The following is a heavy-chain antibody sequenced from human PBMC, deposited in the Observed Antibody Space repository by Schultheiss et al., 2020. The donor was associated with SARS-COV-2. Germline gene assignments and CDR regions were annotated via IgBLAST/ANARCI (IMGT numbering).Heavy chain of an antibody. CDR3: ASGVRVATPIGYYYYGMDV. V-gene: IGHV4-39*01. CDR1: GASIITTNFF. Sequence: ESLKISCGVSGASIITTNFFWGWIRQPPGKGLEWIGSIYYSGSTYYNPSLKSRVTISVDTSKNQFSLKLSSVTAADTAVYYCASGVRVATPIGYYYYGMDVWGQGTTVTVSS. D-gene: IGHD5-12*01. CDR2: IYYSGST. J-gene: IGHJ6*02.